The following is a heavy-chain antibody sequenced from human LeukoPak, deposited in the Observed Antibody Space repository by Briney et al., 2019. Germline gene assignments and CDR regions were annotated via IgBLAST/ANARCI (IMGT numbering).Heavy chain of an antibody. D-gene: IGHD3-3*01. CDR3: AKARSGYYNDYYFDS. CDR1: GFNFNDYA. V-gene: IGHV3-23*01. J-gene: IGHJ4*02. Sequence: GGSLRLSCAASGFNFNDYAMSWVRQAPGKGLEWVSTLSGTGGSTYYADSVRGRFTISRDNSKNTLYLQMDSLRAEDTAVYYCAKARSGYYNDYYFDSWGQGTLVTVSS. CDR2: LSGTGGST.